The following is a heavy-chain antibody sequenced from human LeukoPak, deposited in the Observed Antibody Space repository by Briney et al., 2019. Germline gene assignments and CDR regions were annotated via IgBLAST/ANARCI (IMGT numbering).Heavy chain of an antibody. CDR3: ARGLSDYGEIDP. CDR1: GFTFSSYG. V-gene: IGHV3-33*01. D-gene: IGHD4-17*01. Sequence: GVSLRLSCAASGFTFSSYGMHWVRQAPGKGLEWVAVIWYDGSNKYYADSVKGRFTISRDNSKNTLYLQMNSLRAEDTAVYYCARGLSDYGEIDPWGQGTLVTVSS. CDR2: IWYDGSNK. J-gene: IGHJ5*02.